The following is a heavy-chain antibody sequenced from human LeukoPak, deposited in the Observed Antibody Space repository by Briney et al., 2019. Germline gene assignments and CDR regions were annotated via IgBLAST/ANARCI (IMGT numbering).Heavy chain of an antibody. J-gene: IGHJ5*02. V-gene: IGHV1-2*02. CDR3: ARDYEWEIPPGSFDP. Sequence: ASVTVSCKASGYTFTGYYMHWVRQAPGQGLEWMGWINPNSCGTNYAQKFQGRVTMKRDTSISTAYMELSRLRSDDTAVYYCARDYEWEIPPGSFDPWGQGTLVTVSS. CDR1: GYTFTGYY. CDR2: INPNSCGT. D-gene: IGHD1-26*01.